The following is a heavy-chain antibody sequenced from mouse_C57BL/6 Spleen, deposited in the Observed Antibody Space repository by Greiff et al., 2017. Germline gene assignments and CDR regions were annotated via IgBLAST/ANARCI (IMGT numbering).Heavy chain of an antibody. CDR1: GYAFSSSW. CDR2: IYPGDGDT. J-gene: IGHJ2*01. D-gene: IGHD1-1*01. V-gene: IGHV1-82*01. CDR3: ARSDYYGSSWDY. Sequence: VQLQQSGPELVKPGASVKISCKASGYAFSSSWMNWVKQRPGKGLEWIGRIYPGDGDTNYNGKFKGKATLTADKSSSTVYMQLSRLTSEDSAVYFCARSDYYGSSWDYWGQGTTLTVSS.